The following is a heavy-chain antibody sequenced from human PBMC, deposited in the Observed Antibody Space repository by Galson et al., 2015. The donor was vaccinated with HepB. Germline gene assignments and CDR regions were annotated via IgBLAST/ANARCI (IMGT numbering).Heavy chain of an antibody. J-gene: IGHJ4*02. V-gene: IGHV3-9*01. CDR2: ISWNSGSI. CDR3: AKDLYTDRLAVAHMGY. CDR1: GFTFDDYA. D-gene: IGHD6-19*01. Sequence: SLRLSCAASGFTFDDYAMHWVRQAPGKGLEWVSGISWNSGSIGYADSVKGRFTISRDNAKNSLYLQMNSLRAEDTAVYYCAKDLYTDRLAVAHMGYWGQGTLVTVSS.